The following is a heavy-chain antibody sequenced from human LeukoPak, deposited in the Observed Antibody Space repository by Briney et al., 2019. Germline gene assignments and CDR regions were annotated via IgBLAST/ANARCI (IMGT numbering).Heavy chain of an antibody. CDR1: GYTFPSYS. J-gene: IGHJ4*02. V-gene: IGHV1-18*01. CDR3: ARDRRVFPTLYYFDY. D-gene: IGHD2-21*01. Sequence: ASVKVSCKASGYTFPSYSLSWLRQAPGQGLEWMGWISAYNGNTNYAQKLQGRVTMTTDTSTSTAYMELRSLRSDDTAVYYCARDRRVFPTLYYFDYWGQGTLVTVSS. CDR2: ISAYNGNT.